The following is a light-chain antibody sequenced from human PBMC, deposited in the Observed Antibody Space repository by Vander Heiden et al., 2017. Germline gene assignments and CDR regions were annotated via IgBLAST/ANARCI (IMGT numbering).Light chain of an antibody. CDR3: AASDDSLSGWV. CDR1: SSNIGSNY. CDR2: RNN. J-gene: IGLJ3*02. Sequence: VLTQPPPPSGTAGQRVTISCSGSSSNIGSNYVYWYQQRPGTAPNLLIYRNNQRPSGVPDRFSGSKSGTTASLAISVPRSEGGADYYCAASDDSLSGWVFGGGTKLTVL. V-gene: IGLV1-47*01.